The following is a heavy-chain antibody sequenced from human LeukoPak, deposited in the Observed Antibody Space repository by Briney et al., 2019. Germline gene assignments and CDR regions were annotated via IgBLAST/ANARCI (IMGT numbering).Heavy chain of an antibody. CDR3: TRDLMDYDVSTGLHHYYMDV. CDR1: GITFSNSA. CDR2: INGDGRNI. Sequence: GGSLRLSCVPSGITFSNSALNWVRQAPRKGLVWVSRINGDGRNINYADSVRGRFTISRDNAKNTLCLQMNTLRVEDTAVYYCTRDLMDYDVSTGLHHYYMDVWGQGTTVTVSS. J-gene: IGHJ6*02. D-gene: IGHD3-9*01. V-gene: IGHV3-74*01.